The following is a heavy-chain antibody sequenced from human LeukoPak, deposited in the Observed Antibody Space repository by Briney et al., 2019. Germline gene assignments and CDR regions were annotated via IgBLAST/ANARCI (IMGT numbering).Heavy chain of an antibody. J-gene: IGHJ4*02. V-gene: IGHV4-39*01. CDR2: IYYSGST. Sequence: SETLSLTCTVSGGSISSSSYYWGWIRQPPGKGLEWIGSIYYSGSTYYNPSLKSRVTIPVDTSKNQFSLKLSSVTAADTAVYYCASYGSGRDNFDYWGQGTLVTVSS. CDR1: GGSISSSSYY. CDR3: ASYGSGRDNFDY. D-gene: IGHD3-10*01.